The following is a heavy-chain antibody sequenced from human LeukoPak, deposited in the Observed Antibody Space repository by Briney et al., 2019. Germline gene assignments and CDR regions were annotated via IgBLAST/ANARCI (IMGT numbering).Heavy chain of an antibody. CDR2: INHSGST. CDR3: ASGRGWEPQPRAGVYYYMDV. J-gene: IGHJ6*03. D-gene: IGHD1-26*01. V-gene: IGHV4-34*01. Sequence: SETLSLTCAVYGGSFSGYYWSWIRQPPGKGLEWIGEINHSGSTNHNPSLKSRVTISVDTSKNQFSLKLSSVTAADTAVYYCASGRGWEPQPRAGVYYYMDVWGKGTTVTVSS. CDR1: GGSFSGYY.